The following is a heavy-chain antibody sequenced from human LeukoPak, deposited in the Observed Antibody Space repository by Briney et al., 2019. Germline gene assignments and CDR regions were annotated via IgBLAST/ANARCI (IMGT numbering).Heavy chain of an antibody. J-gene: IGHJ3*02. CDR2: IKSKTDGGTT. V-gene: IGHV3-15*01. Sequence: KSGGSLRLSCAASGFTCSNAWMSWVRQAPGKGLEWVDRIKSKTDGGTTDYAAPVKGRFTISRDDSKNTLYLQMNSLKTEDTAVYYCARDGLPCSGGSCYSDAFDIWGQGTMVTVSS. CDR1: GFTCSNAW. D-gene: IGHD2-15*01. CDR3: ARDGLPCSGGSCYSDAFDI.